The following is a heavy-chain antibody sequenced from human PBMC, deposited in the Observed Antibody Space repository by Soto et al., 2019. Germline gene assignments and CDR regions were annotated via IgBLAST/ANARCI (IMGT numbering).Heavy chain of an antibody. J-gene: IGHJ4*02. Sequence: SETLSLTCTASGGSMSGHYWSWIRQPPGKGLEYIGYIYYSGNTNYNPSLKSRVTISVDTSKNQFSLKLSSVTAADTAVYYCVSDSPFSEIDNRGQGNPLTISS. V-gene: IGHV4-59*11. CDR1: GGSMSGHY. CDR3: VSDSPFSEIDN. CDR2: IYYSGNT.